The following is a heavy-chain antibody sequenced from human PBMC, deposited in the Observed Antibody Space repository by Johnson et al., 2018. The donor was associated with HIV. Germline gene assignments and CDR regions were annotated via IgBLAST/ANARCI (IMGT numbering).Heavy chain of an antibody. V-gene: IGHV3-30*02. Sequence: QVQLVESGGGVVQPGGSLRLSCATSGFTFRNFGMHWVRQAPGKGLEWVSFIRCDGSSEYYADSVKVRFTISRDTPKNTLFLKMNSRRAEDTAVYYCAKCGKLLWSGDNDGFDIWGQGTMVTVSS. CDR1: GFTFRNFG. CDR3: AKCGKLLWSGDNDGFDI. J-gene: IGHJ3*02. D-gene: IGHD5-18*01. CDR2: IRCDGSSE.